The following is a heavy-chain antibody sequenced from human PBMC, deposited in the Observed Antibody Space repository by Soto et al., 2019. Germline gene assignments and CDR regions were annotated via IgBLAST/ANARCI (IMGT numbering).Heavy chain of an antibody. D-gene: IGHD5-12*01. V-gene: IGHV1-69*02. CDR3: ARGRSGYDAFDI. Sequence: QVQLVQSGAEVQKPGSSVKVSCKASGGTFSSYTISWVRQAPGQGLEWMGRIIPILGIANYAQKFQGRVTITADKSTSTAYMELSSLRSEDTAVYYCARGRSGYDAFDIWGQGTMVTVSS. J-gene: IGHJ3*02. CDR1: GGTFSSYT. CDR2: IIPILGIA.